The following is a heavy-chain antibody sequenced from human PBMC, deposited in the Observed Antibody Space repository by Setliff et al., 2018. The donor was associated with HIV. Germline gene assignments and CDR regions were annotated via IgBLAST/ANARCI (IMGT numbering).Heavy chain of an antibody. J-gene: IGHJ4*02. D-gene: IGHD3-22*01. V-gene: IGHV4-31*03. CDR2: IYYSGTT. CDR3: ARVRLTMIMMVDYFDQ. Sequence: SETLSLTCTVSGGSISTGGFYWTWIRHHPGKGLEWLGYIYYSGTTYYNPSLKSRAIISVDTSKNQLSLSLTSVTAADTAVYYCARVRLTMIMMVDYFDQWGQGTLVTVSS. CDR1: GGSISTGGFY.